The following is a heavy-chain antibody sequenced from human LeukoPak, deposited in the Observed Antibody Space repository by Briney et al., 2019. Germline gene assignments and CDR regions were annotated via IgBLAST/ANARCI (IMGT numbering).Heavy chain of an antibody. D-gene: IGHD1-26*01. V-gene: IGHV1-2*02. CDR2: INPNSGGT. Sequence: GASVKVSCNASGYTFTGYYMHWVRQAPGQGLEWMGWINPNSGGTNYAQKFQGRVTMTRDMSTSTVYMEVSSLKSEDTAVYYCARDQVGASLDYWGQGTLITVSS. CDR3: ARDQVGASLDY. J-gene: IGHJ4*02. CDR1: GYTFTGYY.